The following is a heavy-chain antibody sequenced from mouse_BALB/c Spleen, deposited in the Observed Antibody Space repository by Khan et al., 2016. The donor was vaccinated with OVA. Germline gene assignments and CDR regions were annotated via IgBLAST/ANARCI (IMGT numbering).Heavy chain of an antibody. CDR1: GFNINDTC. Sequence: VQLQQSGAELVKPGASVKLSCTASGFNINDTCLHWVKQRPEQGLEWIGRIDPANGDTKYDPKFQAKATITADTPSNIAYLQLSSLQSEDTAGYYCAKSNSLVPMDYWGQGTSVTVSS. V-gene: IGHV14-3*02. CDR2: IDPANGDT. D-gene: IGHD6-1*01. CDR3: AKSNSLVPMDY. J-gene: IGHJ4*01.